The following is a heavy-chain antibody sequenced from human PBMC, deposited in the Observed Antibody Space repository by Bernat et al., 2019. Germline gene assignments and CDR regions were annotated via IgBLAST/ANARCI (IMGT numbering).Heavy chain of an antibody. CDR2: IIPMFGTE. J-gene: IGHJ6*02. V-gene: IGHV1-69*12. CDR3: ARGEGEYSYGQFYGMDV. Sequence: QVQVVQSGAEVKKPGSSVKVSCKASGGTFSRYAIHWVRQAPGQGLEWLGGIIPMFGTEKYARKFQDRVTITADESTSTVYMEVRSLISEDTAVYYCARGEGEYSYGQFYGMDVWGQGTTVTVSS. CDR1: GGTFSRYA. D-gene: IGHD2/OR15-2a*01.